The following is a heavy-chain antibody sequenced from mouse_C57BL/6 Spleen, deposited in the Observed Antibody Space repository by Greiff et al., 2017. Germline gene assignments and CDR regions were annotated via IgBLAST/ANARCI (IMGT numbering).Heavy chain of an antibody. D-gene: IGHD2-1*01. CDR3: ARYNYGNYVGYY. V-gene: IGHV1-55*01. J-gene: IGHJ2*01. Sequence: QVQLQQPGAELVKPGASVKMSCKASGYTFTSYWITWVKQRPGQGLEWIGDIYPGSGSTNYNEKFKSKATLTVDTSSSTAYMQLSSLTSEDSAVYYCARYNYGNYVGYYWGQGTTLTVSS. CDR2: IYPGSGST. CDR1: GYTFTSYW.